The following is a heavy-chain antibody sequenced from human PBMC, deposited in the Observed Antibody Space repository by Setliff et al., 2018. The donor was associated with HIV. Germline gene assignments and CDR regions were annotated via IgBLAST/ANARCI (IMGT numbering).Heavy chain of an antibody. CDR1: GGSFSGSY. J-gene: IGHJ4*02. V-gene: IGHV4-34*01. CDR2: INHSGST. CDR3: ARGLSFYDPGGFDY. D-gene: IGHD3-22*01. Sequence: SETLSLTCAVYGGSFSGSYWSWIRQPPGKGLEWIGEINHSGSTNYNPSLKSRVTISVDTSKNQFSLKLSSVTAADTAVYYCARGLSFYDPGGFDYWGQGTLVTAP.